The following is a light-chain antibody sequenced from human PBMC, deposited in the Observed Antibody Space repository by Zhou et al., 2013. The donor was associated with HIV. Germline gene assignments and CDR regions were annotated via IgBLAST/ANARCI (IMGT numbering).Light chain of an antibody. CDR1: QSVSDN. CDR3: QQYNKWPPDT. V-gene: IGKV3-15*01. Sequence: EIVMTQSPATLSVSPGERATLSCRASQSVSDNLAWYQQKPGQAPRLLIYAASTRTTGIPARFRGSGSGTEFTLTISSLQSEDFAVYYCQQYNKWPPDTFGPGTKVDIK. J-gene: IGKJ3*01. CDR2: AAS.